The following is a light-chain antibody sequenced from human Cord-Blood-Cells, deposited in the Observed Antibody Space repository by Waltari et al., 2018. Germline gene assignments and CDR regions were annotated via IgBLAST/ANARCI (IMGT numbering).Light chain of an antibody. V-gene: IGLV2-14*01. CDR2: DVS. CDR3: SSYTSSSTLV. Sequence: QSALTQPASVSGSPGQSITISCTGTSSDVGGYNYVSWYQQNPGKAPKPIIYDVSNRPSGVSNRFSGSKSGNTASLTISGLQAEDEADYYCSSYTSSSTLVFGGGTKLTVL. J-gene: IGLJ2*01. CDR1: SSDVGGYNY.